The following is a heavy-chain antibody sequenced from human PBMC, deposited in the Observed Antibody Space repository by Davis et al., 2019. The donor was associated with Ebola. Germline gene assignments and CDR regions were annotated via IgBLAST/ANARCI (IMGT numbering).Heavy chain of an antibody. V-gene: IGHV3-48*02. CDR3: ARCGGPVLRFLEWLPNTYYYYGMDV. Sequence: PGGSLRLSCAASGFTFSSYSMNWVRQAPGKGLEWVSYISSSSSTIYYADSVKGRFTISRDNAKNSLYLQMNSLSDEDTAVYYCARCGGPVLRFLEWLPNTYYYYGMDVWGQGTTVTVSS. D-gene: IGHD3-3*01. J-gene: IGHJ6*02. CDR1: GFTFSSYS. CDR2: ISSSSSTI.